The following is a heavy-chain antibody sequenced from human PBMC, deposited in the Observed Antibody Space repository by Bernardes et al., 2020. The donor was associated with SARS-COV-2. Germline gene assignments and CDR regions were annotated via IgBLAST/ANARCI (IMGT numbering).Heavy chain of an antibody. CDR3: ASGGYDFGNWYFDL. CDR2: ISSSSSYI. Sequence: GGSLRLSCAASGFTFSSYSMNWVRQAPGKGLEWVSSISSSSSYIYYADSVKGRFTISRDNAKNSLYLQMNSLRAEDTAVYYCASGGYDFGNWYFDLWGRGTLVTVSS. D-gene: IGHD5-12*01. V-gene: IGHV3-21*01. CDR1: GFTFSSYS. J-gene: IGHJ2*01.